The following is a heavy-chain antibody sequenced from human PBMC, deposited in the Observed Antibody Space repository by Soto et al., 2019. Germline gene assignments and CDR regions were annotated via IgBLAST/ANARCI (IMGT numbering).Heavy chain of an antibody. D-gene: IGHD6-13*01. CDR1: GFTFSSYG. CDR2: ISYDGSNK. V-gene: IGHV3-30*03. J-gene: IGHJ6*03. Sequence: QVQLVESGGGVVQPGRSLRLSCAASGFTFSSYGMHWVRQAPGKGLEWVAVISYDGSNKYYADSVKGRFTISRDNSKNTLYLQMNSLRAEDTAVYYCATPGPAAGPGGYYYYYMDVWGKGTTVTVSS. CDR3: ATPGPAAGPGGYYYYYMDV.